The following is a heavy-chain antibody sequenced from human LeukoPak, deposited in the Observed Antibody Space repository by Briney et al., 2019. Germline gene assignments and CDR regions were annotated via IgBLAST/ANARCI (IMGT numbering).Heavy chain of an antibody. CDR3: ARRYCSGGSCHVMGHWFDP. V-gene: IGHV4-38-2*01. J-gene: IGHJ5*02. CDR1: GYSISSGYY. Sequence: TSSETPSLTCAVSGYSISSGYYWGWIRQPPGKGLEWIGSIYHSGSTYYNPSLKSRVTISVDTSKNQFSLKLSSVTAADTAVYYCARRYCSGGSCHVMGHWFDPWGQGTLVTVSS. CDR2: IYHSGST. D-gene: IGHD2-15*01.